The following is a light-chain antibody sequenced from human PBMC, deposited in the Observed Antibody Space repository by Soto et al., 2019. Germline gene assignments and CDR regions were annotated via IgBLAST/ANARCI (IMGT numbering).Light chain of an antibody. CDR2: SAS. CDR3: HQTYSTPQT. CDR1: QTVTDY. V-gene: IGKV1-39*01. J-gene: IGKJ1*01. Sequence: DIQMTQSPSSLSASVGDRVTITYRAGQTVTDYLNWYQHKPGKAPKLLIYSASTLQSGVPSRFSGSGSGTDSTLNITSLQPEDFGTYYCHQTYSTPQTFSQGTKVDIK.